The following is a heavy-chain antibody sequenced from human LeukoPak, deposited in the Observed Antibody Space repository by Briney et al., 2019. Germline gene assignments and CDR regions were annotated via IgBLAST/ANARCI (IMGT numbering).Heavy chain of an antibody. CDR2: ISAYNGNT. CDR1: GYTFTSYG. J-gene: IGHJ5*02. Sequence: GASVKVSCKASGYTFTSYGISWVRQAHGQGLEWMGWISAYNGNTNYAQKLQGRVTMTTDTSTSTAYMELRSLRSDDTAVYYCARAPPIVVVPAAIYRFDPWGQGTLVTVSS. V-gene: IGHV1-18*01. CDR3: ARAPPIVVVPAAIYRFDP. D-gene: IGHD2-2*01.